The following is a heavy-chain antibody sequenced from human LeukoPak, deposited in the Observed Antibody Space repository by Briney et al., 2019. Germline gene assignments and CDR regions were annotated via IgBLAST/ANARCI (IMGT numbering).Heavy chain of an antibody. Sequence: GGSLRLSCAVSGVTFSSYGMQRVRQAPGKGLEWMASISHDGSEIHYADSVKGRFTISRDNSDNTLYLQMNSLRTEDAALYFCTTDYCGKCYSYLDFWGQGTQVTVSS. J-gene: IGHJ4*02. CDR1: GVTFSSYG. CDR3: TTDYCGKCYSYLDF. V-gene: IGHV3-30*03. D-gene: IGHD2-21*01. CDR2: ISHDGSEI.